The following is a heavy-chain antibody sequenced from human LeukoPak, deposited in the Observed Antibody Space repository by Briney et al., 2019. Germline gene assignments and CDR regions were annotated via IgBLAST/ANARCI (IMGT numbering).Heavy chain of an antibody. Sequence: PPGRSLRLSCAASGFTFSSYAMHWVRQAPGKGLEWVAVISYDGSNKYYADSVKGRFTISRDNSKNTLYLQMNSLRAEDTAVYHCARGGPNYSFDYWGQGTLVTVSS. V-gene: IGHV3-30-3*01. CDR2: ISYDGSNK. J-gene: IGHJ4*02. D-gene: IGHD3-10*01. CDR1: GFTFSSYA. CDR3: ARGGPNYSFDY.